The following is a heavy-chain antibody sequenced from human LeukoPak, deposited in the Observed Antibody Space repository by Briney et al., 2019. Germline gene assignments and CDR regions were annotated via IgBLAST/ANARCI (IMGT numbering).Heavy chain of an antibody. CDR3: ARVFVRRGYSGSLQGDAFDI. CDR2: MNPNSGNT. CDR1: GYTFTSYD. V-gene: IGHV1-8*03. D-gene: IGHD5-12*01. Sequence: ASVKVSCKASGYTFTSYDINWVRQATGQGLEWMGWMNPNSGNTGYAQKFQGRVTITRNTSISTAYMELSSLRSEDTAVYYCARVFVRRGYSGSLQGDAFDIWGQGTMVTVSS. J-gene: IGHJ3*02.